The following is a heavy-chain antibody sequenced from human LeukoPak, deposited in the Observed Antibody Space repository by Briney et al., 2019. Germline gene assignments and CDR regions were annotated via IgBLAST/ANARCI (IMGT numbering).Heavy chain of an antibody. CDR2: IYSGGST. V-gene: IGHV3-53*01. CDR1: GFTVSSNY. CDR3: ARGAEFDWNQFDY. Sequence: PGGSLRLSCAASGFTVSSNYMSWVRQAPGKGLEWVSVIYSGGSTYYADSVKGRFTISRDNSKNTLYLQMNNLRAEDTAVYYCARGAEFDWNQFDYWGQGTLVTVSS. D-gene: IGHD1-1*01. J-gene: IGHJ4*02.